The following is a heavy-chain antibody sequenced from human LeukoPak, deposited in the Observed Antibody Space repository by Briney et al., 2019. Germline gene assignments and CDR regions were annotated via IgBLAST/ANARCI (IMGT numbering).Heavy chain of an antibody. V-gene: IGHV1-69*04. CDR1: GGNFTNYA. D-gene: IGHD3/OR15-3a*01. CDR2: IIPALDRA. CDR3: ARRTDAVDDAFDI. J-gene: IGHJ3*02. Sequence: SVKVSYKASGGNFTNYAVNWVRQAPGQGLQWMGRIIPALDRANYAHNFQGRLTITADKSTKTAYMELSSLRSEDTGLYFCARRTDAVDDAFDIWGQGTMLTVSS.